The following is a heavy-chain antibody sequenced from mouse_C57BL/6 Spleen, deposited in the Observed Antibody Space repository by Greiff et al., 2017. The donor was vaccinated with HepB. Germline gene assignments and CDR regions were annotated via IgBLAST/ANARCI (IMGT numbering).Heavy chain of an antibody. J-gene: IGHJ4*01. CDR2: ISSGSSTI. V-gene: IGHV5-17*01. CDR3: ANYLAMDY. CDR1: GFTFSDYG. Sequence: EVKLVESGGGLVKPGGSLKLSCAASGFTFSDYGMHWVRQAPEKGLDGVAYISSGSSTIYYADTVKGRFTISRDNAKNTLFLQMTSLRSEDTAMYYCANYLAMDYWGQGTSVTVSS.